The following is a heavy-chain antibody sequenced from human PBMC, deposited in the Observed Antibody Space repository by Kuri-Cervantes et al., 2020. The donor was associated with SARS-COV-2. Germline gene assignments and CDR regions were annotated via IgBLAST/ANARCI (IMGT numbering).Heavy chain of an antibody. CDR2: IYYSGST. Sequence: LRLSCTVSGGSISSGGYYWSWIRRHPGKGLEWIGYIYYSGSTYYNPSLKSRVTISVDTSKNQFSLKLSSVTAADTAVYYCARGAPDYCSSTSCYMDLGWYFDLWGRGTLVTVSS. V-gene: IGHV4-31*03. CDR3: ARGAPDYCSSTSCYMDLGWYFDL. J-gene: IGHJ2*01. CDR1: GGSISSGGYY. D-gene: IGHD2-2*02.